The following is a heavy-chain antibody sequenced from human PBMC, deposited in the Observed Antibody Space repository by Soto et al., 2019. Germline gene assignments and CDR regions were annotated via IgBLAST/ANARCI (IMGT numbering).Heavy chain of an antibody. D-gene: IGHD4-17*01. V-gene: IGHV3-30*18. CDR3: ANLGPTGDYLCDY. J-gene: IGHJ4*02. CDR2: ISYDGSNK. Sequence: GGSLRLSCAASGFTFSSYGMHWVRQAPGKGLEWVAVISYDGSNKYYADSVKGRFTISRDNSKNTLYLQMNSLRAEDTAVYYCANLGPTGDYLCDYWGQGTLVTVSS. CDR1: GFTFSSYG.